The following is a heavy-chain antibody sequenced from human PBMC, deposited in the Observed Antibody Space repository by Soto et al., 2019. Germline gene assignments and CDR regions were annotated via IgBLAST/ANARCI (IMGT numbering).Heavy chain of an antibody. CDR3: ARRGSSGPIPIINYYYYGMDV. Sequence: PGESLKISCKGSGYSFTSYWIGWVRQMPGKGLEWMGIIYPGDSDTRYSPSFQGQVTISADKSISTAYLQWSSLKASDTAMYYCARRGSSGPIPIINYYYYGMDVWGQGTTVTVSS. CDR2: IYPGDSDT. J-gene: IGHJ6*02. D-gene: IGHD6-19*01. CDR1: GYSFTSYW. V-gene: IGHV5-51*01.